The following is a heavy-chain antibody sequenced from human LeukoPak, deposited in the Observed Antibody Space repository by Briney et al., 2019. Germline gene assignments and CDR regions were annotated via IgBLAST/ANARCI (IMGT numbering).Heavy chain of an antibody. D-gene: IGHD3-3*01. CDR1: GFTFSTSW. Sequence: GSLRLSCTASGFTFSTSWMHRVRQVPGKGLVWVSRINSDGRSTDYADSVKGRFTISRDNTKNTLYLQMNSLRADDTAVYYCAHTVWSGNYFDYWGQGTLVTVSS. V-gene: IGHV3-74*01. J-gene: IGHJ4*02. CDR2: INSDGRST. CDR3: AHTVWSGNYFDY.